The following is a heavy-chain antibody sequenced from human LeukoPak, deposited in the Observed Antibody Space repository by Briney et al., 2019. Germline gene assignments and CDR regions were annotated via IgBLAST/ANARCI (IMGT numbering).Heavy chain of an antibody. V-gene: IGHV1-2*02. CDR1: GYTSTGYY. Sequence: ASVKVSCKASGYTSTGYYMHWVRQAPGQGLEWMGWINPNNGGTNFAQNFQGRVTMTRDTSINTAYMELSRLRSDDTAVYYCERSPPAEMATTGVDYWGQGTLVTVSS. CDR3: ERSPPAEMATTGVDY. D-gene: IGHD5-24*01. J-gene: IGHJ4*02. CDR2: INPNNGGT.